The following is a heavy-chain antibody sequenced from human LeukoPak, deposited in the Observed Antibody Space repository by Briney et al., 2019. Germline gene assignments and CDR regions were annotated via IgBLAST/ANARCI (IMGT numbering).Heavy chain of an antibody. D-gene: IGHD3-3*01. J-gene: IGHJ4*02. Sequence: PSETLSLTCSVSGASMTNYYWSSIRQPPGKGLEWIAYIYYSGSTNYNPSLKSRVTISVDTSKNQFFLNLTSVTAADTAVYYCARGHTRYYFDSWGQGTLVTVSS. CDR2: IYYSGST. CDR3: ARGHTRYYFDS. V-gene: IGHV4-59*01. CDR1: GASMTNYY.